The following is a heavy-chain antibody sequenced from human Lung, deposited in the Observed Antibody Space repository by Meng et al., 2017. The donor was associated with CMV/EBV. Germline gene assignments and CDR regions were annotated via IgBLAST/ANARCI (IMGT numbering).Heavy chain of an antibody. CDR3: LRRSGGSV. CDR1: GDSITNHNW. D-gene: IGHD3-10*01. V-gene: IGHV4-4*02. Sequence: SGKELGEPSEALSLTCGVSGDSITNHNWWAWVRQPPGKGLEWIGEIPHRGSSAYNPSLKSRVSMSIDKSKNQFSLKLTSVTAADTAVYHCLRRSGGSVWGQGTLVTVSS. CDR2: IPHRGSS. J-gene: IGHJ1*01.